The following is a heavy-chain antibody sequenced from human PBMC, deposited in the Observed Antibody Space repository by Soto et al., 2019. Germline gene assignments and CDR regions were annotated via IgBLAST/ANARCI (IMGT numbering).Heavy chain of an antibody. CDR2: IIPIFGTA. Sequence: QVQLVQSGAEVKKPGSSVKVSCKASGGTFSSYAISWVRQAPGQGLEWMGGIIPIFGTANYAQKFQGRLTITADESTSTAYMELSSLRSEDTAVYYCARDIDGYSGYDKFYYYGMDVWGQGTTVTVSS. J-gene: IGHJ6*02. CDR3: ARDIDGYSGYDKFYYYGMDV. V-gene: IGHV1-69*01. D-gene: IGHD5-12*01. CDR1: GGTFSSYA.